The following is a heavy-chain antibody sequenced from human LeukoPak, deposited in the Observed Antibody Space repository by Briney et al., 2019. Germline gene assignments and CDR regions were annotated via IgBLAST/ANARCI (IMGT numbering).Heavy chain of an antibody. Sequence: SETLSLTCAVYGGSISGYYWSWVRQPPGKGLEWVGEIHYTGGTSYNPSLKSRATISIDTSKNQLSLKLSSVTAADTAVYYCARGNILSGYCFDFWGQGALVTVSS. V-gene: IGHV4-34*01. CDR3: ARGNILSGYCFDF. CDR2: IHYTGGT. CDR1: GGSISGYY. D-gene: IGHD3-9*01. J-gene: IGHJ4*02.